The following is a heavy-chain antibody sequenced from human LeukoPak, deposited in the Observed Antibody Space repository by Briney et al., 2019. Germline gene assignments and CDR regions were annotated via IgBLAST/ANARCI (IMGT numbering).Heavy chain of an antibody. Sequence: SETLSLTCTVSGGSISGYYWNWIRQPPGKGLEWIGFIYNAGNTNYNPSLKSRVTISADPTKNQVSLNLSSVTAADTAVYYCARPGGRDHGGNSVAFDNWGQGTMVTVSS. V-gene: IGHV4-59*08. D-gene: IGHD4-23*01. CDR2: IYNAGNT. J-gene: IGHJ3*02. CDR1: GGSISGYY. CDR3: ARPGGRDHGGNSVAFDN.